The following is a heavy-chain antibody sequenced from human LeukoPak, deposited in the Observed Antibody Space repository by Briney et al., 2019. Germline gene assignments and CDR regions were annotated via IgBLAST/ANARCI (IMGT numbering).Heavy chain of an antibody. CDR2: ISSSGTTI. CDR3: AREGALTVTKDAFDI. D-gene: IGHD4-17*01. J-gene: IGHJ3*02. V-gene: IGHV3-48*03. Sequence: GGSLRLSCAASGFTFSSFEMNWVRQAPGKGLEWVSYISSSGTTIYYADSVKGRFTISRENAKNSLYLQMNSLRAEDTAVYYCAREGALTVTKDAFDIWGQGTMVTVSS. CDR1: GFTFSSFE.